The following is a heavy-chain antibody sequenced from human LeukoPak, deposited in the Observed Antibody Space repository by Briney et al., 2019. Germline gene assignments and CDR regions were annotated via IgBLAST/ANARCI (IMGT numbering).Heavy chain of an antibody. Sequence: PSETLSLTCAVYGGSFSGYYWSWIRQSPGKGLEWIGYIYYSGSTNYNPSLKSRVTISVDTSKNQFSLKLSSVTAADTAVYYCARHVWLQPFDYWGQGTLVIVSS. J-gene: IGHJ4*02. CDR3: ARHVWLQPFDY. V-gene: IGHV4-59*08. D-gene: IGHD3-9*01. CDR2: IYYSGST. CDR1: GGSFSGYY.